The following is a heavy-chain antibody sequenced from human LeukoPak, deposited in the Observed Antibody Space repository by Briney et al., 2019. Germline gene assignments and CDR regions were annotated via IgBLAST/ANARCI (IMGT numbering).Heavy chain of an antibody. Sequence: GGSLRLSCVASGFNFCSFTMNWVSQAPGKGLEWVSYISSGGSTIYYRDSVKGRFTISRDNAKNSLYLQMNSLSADDTGVYYCATTSSSACMPFDYWGQGTLVAVSS. J-gene: IGHJ4*02. D-gene: IGHD2-8*01. V-gene: IGHV3-48*01. CDR1: GFNFCSFT. CDR3: ATTSSSACMPFDY. CDR2: ISSGGSTI.